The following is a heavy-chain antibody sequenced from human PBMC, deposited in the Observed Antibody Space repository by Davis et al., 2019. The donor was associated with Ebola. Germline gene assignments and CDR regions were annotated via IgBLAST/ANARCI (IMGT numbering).Heavy chain of an antibody. V-gene: IGHV3-30-3*01. D-gene: IGHD6-13*01. CDR2: ISYDGSNK. J-gene: IGHJ4*02. Sequence: GESLKISCAASGFTFSSYAMHWVRQAPGKGLEWVAVISYDGSNKYYADSVKGRFPISRDNSKNTLYLQMNSLRAEDTAVYYCAGENAGTGLGGWGQGTLVTVSS. CDR3: AGENAGTGLGG. CDR1: GFTFSSYA.